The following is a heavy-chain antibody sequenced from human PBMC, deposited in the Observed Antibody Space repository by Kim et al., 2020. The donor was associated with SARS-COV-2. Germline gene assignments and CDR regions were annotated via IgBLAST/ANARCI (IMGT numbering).Heavy chain of an antibody. V-gene: IGHV3-23*01. J-gene: IGHJ4*02. Sequence: GGSLRLSCAASGFTFSSYAMSWVRQAPGKGLEWVSAISGSGGSTYYADSVKGRFTISRDNSKNTLYLQMNSLRAEDTAVYYCAKDTRRTGDGSGSYYHWGQGTLVTVSS. D-gene: IGHD3-10*01. CDR3: AKDTRRTGDGSGSYYH. CDR1: GFTFSSYA. CDR2: ISGSGGST.